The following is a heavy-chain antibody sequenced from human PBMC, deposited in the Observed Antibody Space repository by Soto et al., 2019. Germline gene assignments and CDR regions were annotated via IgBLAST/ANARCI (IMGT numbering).Heavy chain of an antibody. CDR3: ARDHSYHYGMDV. D-gene: IGHD3-16*01. CDR2: ISYDGSNK. CDR1: GFTFSSYA. V-gene: IGHV3-30-3*01. Sequence: PGGSLRLSCAASGFTFSSYAMHWVRQAPGKGLEWVAVISYDGSNKYYADSVKGRFTISRDNSKNTLYLQMNSLRAEDTAVYYCARDHSYHYGMDVWGQGTTVTAP. J-gene: IGHJ6*02.